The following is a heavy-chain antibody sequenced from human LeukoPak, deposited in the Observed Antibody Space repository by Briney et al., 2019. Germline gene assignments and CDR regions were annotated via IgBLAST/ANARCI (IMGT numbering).Heavy chain of an antibody. V-gene: IGHV3-23*01. CDR2: ISGSGDST. CDR1: GFTFNTYA. Sequence: GGSLRLSCAASGFTFNTYAMSWVRQAPGKGLEWVSAISGSGDSTNYADSVKGRFTISRDNSKNTLYLQMNSLRAEDTAVYYCAKRYFGNYYFDSWGQGTLVTVSS. J-gene: IGHJ4*02. CDR3: AKRYFGNYYFDS. D-gene: IGHD3-9*01.